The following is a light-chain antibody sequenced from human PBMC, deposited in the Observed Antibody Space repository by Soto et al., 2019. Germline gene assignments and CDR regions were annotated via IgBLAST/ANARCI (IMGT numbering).Light chain of an antibody. V-gene: IGKV1-5*01. CDR3: QEYVYYST. CDR2: HAS. J-gene: IGKJ4*01. Sequence: DIQMTQSPSTLSASVGDRVTITCRASQSINSWLSWCQQSPGKAPKLLIYHASTLESGVPSRFSGSGSGTEFTLTISSLQPDDFATYFCQEYVYYSTFGGGTKVEIK. CDR1: QSINSW.